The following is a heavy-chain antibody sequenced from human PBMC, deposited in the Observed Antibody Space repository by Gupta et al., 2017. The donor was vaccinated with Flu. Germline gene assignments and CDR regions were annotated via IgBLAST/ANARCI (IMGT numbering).Heavy chain of an antibody. CDR1: GFTFSSYG. D-gene: IGHD2-21*01. J-gene: IGHJ4*02. Sequence: QVQLVESGGGVVQPGRSLRLSCAASGFTFSSYGMHWVRQAPGKGLEWVAVISYDGSNKYYADSVKGRFTISRDNSKNTLYLQMNSLRAEDTAVYYCAKDVASDWGQGTLVTVSS. CDR2: ISYDGSNK. V-gene: IGHV3-30*18. CDR3: AKDVASD.